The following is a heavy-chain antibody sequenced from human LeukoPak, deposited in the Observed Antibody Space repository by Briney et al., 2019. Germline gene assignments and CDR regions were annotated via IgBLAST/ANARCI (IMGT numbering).Heavy chain of an antibody. V-gene: IGHV3-49*04. D-gene: IGHD3-22*01. CDR3: TRTLLYYDSRANAFDI. Sequence: PGGSLRLSCAASGFSVSSNYMSWVRQAPGKGLEWVGFIRSKAYGGTTEYAASVKGRFTISRDDSKSIAYLQMNSLKTEDTAVYYCTRTLLYYDSRANAFDIWGQGTMVTVSS. CDR2: IRSKAYGGTT. CDR1: GFSVSSNY. J-gene: IGHJ3*02.